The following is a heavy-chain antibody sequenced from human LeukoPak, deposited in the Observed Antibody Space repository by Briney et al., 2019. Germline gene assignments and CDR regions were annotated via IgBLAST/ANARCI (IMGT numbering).Heavy chain of an antibody. D-gene: IGHD3-16*01. J-gene: IGHJ6*03. Sequence: GSLRLSCAASGFTFSTYSMNWVRQAPGKGLEWVSSITGSSSFIYYADSVKGRFTISRDNAKNSLHLQMNSLRAEDTALYYCARGAFGYYMDVWGQGTTVAVSS. CDR1: GFTFSTYS. V-gene: IGHV3-21*04. CDR2: ITGSSSFI. CDR3: ARGAFGYYMDV.